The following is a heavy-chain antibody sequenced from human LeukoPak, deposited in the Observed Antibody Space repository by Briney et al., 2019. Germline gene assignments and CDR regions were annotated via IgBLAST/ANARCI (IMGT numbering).Heavy chain of an antibody. J-gene: IGHJ4*02. D-gene: IGHD6-19*01. CDR3: ARDLYSSGDYYIDY. V-gene: IGHV3-30*09. CDR2: IAYDGSNK. CDR1: RFIFSSHA. Sequence: SGGSLRLSCAASRFIFSSHAMHWVRQAPGKGLEWVALIAYDGSNKNYADSVKGRFAISRDNSKNTLYLQMSSLRPEDTAVYYCARDLYSSGDYYIDYWGQGTLVTVSS.